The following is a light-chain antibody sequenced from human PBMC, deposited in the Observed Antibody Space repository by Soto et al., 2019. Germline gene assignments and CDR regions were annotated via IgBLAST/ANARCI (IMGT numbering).Light chain of an antibody. CDR3: QQYNNLPPP. CDR2: AAS. J-gene: IGKJ5*01. Sequence: EIVMTQSPATLSVSPGERATLSCRASQSVNNNFAWYQQKPGQAPRLLIYAASTRATVFPARFSGSGSGTDFTLTISSLQSEDFAVYYCQQYNNLPPPFGQGTRLEIK. V-gene: IGKV3-15*01. CDR1: QSVNNN.